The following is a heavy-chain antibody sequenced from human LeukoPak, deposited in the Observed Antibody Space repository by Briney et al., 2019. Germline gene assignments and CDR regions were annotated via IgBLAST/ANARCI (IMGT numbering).Heavy chain of an antibody. CDR2: NSGSGGST. CDR3: AKDYYDSSGPPGDYYYYYMDV. V-gene: IGHV3-23*01. D-gene: IGHD3-22*01. Sequence: GGSLRLSCAAPGFTFSSYAMSWVRQAPGKGLEWVSANSGSGGSTYDADSVKGRFTISRDNSKNTLYLQLNSLRAEDTAVYYCAKDYYDSSGPPGDYYYYYMDVWDKGTTVTISS. CDR1: GFTFSSYA. J-gene: IGHJ6*03.